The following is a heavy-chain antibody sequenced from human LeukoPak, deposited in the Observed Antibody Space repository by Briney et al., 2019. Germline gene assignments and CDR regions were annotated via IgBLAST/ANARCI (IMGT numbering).Heavy chain of an antibody. Sequence: ASVKVSCKASGYTFTGYYMHWMRQAPGQGLEWMGWINPNSGGTNYAQKFQGRVTMTRDTSISTAYMELSRLRSDDTAVYYCARDPGGWYYDILTGCSGSLDYWGQGTLVTVSS. J-gene: IGHJ4*02. V-gene: IGHV1-2*02. CDR1: GYTFTGYY. D-gene: IGHD3-9*01. CDR3: ARDPGGWYYDILTGCSGSLDY. CDR2: INPNSGGT.